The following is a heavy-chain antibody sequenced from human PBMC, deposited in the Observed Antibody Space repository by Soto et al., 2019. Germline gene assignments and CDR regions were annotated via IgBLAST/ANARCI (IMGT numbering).Heavy chain of an antibody. D-gene: IGHD4-17*01. CDR1: GVTFSSYT. CDR2: INPLGGST. Sequence: ASVKVSCKASGVTFSSYTIGWVRQAPGQGLEWMGIINPLGGSTSYAQKFQGRVTMTRDTSKNTLFLQMNSLRAEDTAVYYCAKERATTAAFDYWGQGALVTVSS. CDR3: AKERATTAAFDY. J-gene: IGHJ4*02. V-gene: IGHV1-46*01.